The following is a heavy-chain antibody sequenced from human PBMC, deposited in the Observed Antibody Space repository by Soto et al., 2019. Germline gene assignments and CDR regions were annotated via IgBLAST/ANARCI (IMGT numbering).Heavy chain of an antibody. J-gene: IGHJ5*02. CDR1: GLTFSSYW. CDR2: IKSDGSST. V-gene: IGHV3-74*01. CDR3: ASWRYFDWLLDENWFDP. Sequence: PGGSLRLSCVASGLTFSSYWMNWVRQAPGKGLVWVARIKSDGSSTSYADSVKGRFTISRDNAKNTLYLQMNSLRAEDTAVYYCASWRYFDWLLDENWFDPWGQGTLVTVSS. D-gene: IGHD3-9*01.